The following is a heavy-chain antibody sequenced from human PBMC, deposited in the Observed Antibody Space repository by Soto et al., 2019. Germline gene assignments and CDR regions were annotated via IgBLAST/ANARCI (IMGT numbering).Heavy chain of an antibody. CDR3: ARPSGLLGQYSALVDY. D-gene: IGHD6-6*01. J-gene: IGHJ4*02. CDR1: GGTFSNSA. CDR2: IIPIFTTT. Sequence: SVKVSCKASGGTFSNSAIAWVRQAPGQGLEWLGMIIPIFTTTNYAQKFKDRLTISADGSTSTAYMELSGLKSEDTAVYFCARPSGLLGQYSALVDYWGQGTLVTVSS. V-gene: IGHV1-69*13.